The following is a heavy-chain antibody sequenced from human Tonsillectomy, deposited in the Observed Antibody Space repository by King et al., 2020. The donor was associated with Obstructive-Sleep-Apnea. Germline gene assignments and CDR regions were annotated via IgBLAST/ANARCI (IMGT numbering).Heavy chain of an antibody. J-gene: IGHJ4*02. V-gene: IGHV3-30*04. CDR1: GFTFSSYA. D-gene: IGHD3-10*01. Sequence: VQLVESGGGVVQPGRSLRLSCAASGFTFSSYAMHWVREAPGKGLEWVAVISYDGSNKYYADSVKGRFTISRDNSKTTLYLQMNSLRAEDTAVYYCARGEGLWFGELLSDLDYWGQGTLVTVSS. CDR3: ARGEGLWFGELLSDLDY. CDR2: ISYDGSNK.